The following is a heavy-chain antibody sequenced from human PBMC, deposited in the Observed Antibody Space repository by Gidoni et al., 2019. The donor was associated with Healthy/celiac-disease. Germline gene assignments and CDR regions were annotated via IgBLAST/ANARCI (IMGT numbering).Heavy chain of an antibody. D-gene: IGHD1-1*01. CDR2: ISSSSSYI. J-gene: IGHJ6*03. V-gene: IGHV3-21*01. Sequence: EVQLVESGGGLVKPGGCLRLSCAASGFTFSSYSMNWVRQDPGKGLEWVSSISSSSSYIYYADSVKGRFTISRDNAKNSLYLQMNSLRAEDTAVYYCARDLRDWNYYMDVWGKGTTVTVSS. CDR3: ARDLRDWNYYMDV. CDR1: GFTFSSYS.